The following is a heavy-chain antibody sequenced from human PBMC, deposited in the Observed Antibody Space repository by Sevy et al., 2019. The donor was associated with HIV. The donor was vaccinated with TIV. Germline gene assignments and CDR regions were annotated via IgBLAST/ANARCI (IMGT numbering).Heavy chain of an antibody. D-gene: IGHD3-10*02. CDR2: INNSGIT. V-gene: IGHV4-39*01. CDR1: GASIRSSGYY. Sequence: SETLSLTCTVSGASIRSSGYYWGWIRQPPGQGLEWIASINNSGITFHNPSLKSRVTIAADTSKNQFSLRLSSVTAADSSIYFCVGPKLTDMYGWHYLDYWGQGTVVTVSS. J-gene: IGHJ4*02. CDR3: VGPKLTDMYGWHYLDY.